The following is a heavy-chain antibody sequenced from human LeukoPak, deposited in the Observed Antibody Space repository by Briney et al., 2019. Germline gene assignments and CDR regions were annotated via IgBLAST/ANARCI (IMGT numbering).Heavy chain of an antibody. CDR2: IYSGGST. J-gene: IGHJ4*02. V-gene: IGHV3-66*01. D-gene: IGHD4/OR15-4a*01. CDR1: EFSVGSNY. Sequence: PGGSLRLSCAASEFSVGSNYMTWVRQAPGKGLEWVSLIYSGGSTYYADSVKGRFTISRDNAKNSLDLQMNSLRAEDTAVYYCARDTLGEGEDANYAVYYFDYWGQGTPVTVSS. CDR3: ARDTLGEGEDANYAVYYFDY.